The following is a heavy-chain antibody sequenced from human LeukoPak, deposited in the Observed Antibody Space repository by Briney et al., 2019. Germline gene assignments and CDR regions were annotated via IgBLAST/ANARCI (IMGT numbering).Heavy chain of an antibody. CDR1: GYTFTGYY. Sequence: ASVKVSCKASGYTFTGYYLHWARQAPGQGLEWMGCVNPNSGDTNYAQKFQGSVTMTRDTSISTVYMELSRLRSDDTAVYYCARASGTYRWFDSWGQGTLVTVSS. CDR3: ARASGTYRWFDS. CDR2: VNPNSGDT. D-gene: IGHD1-26*01. V-gene: IGHV1-2*02. J-gene: IGHJ5*01.